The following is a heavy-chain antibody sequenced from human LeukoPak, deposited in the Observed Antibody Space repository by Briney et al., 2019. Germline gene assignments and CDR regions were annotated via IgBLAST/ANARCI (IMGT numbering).Heavy chain of an antibody. CDR3: ARGAIGQWFGELLSPHFDY. CDR2: INPNSGGT. Sequence: ASVTVSCKASGYTFTGYYMHWVRQAPGQGLEWMGWINPNSGGTNYAQKFQGRVTMTRDTSISTAYMELSRLRSDDTAVYYCARGAIGQWFGELLSPHFDYWGQGTLVTVSS. D-gene: IGHD3-10*01. J-gene: IGHJ4*02. V-gene: IGHV1-2*02. CDR1: GYTFTGYY.